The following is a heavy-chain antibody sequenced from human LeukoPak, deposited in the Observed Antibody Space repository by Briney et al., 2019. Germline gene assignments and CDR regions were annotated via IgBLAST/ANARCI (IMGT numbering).Heavy chain of an antibody. CDR3: ARAPKRPYYYDSSGYYYDY. Sequence: PVGSLRLSCAASGFTFTSYAMHWVRQAPGKGLEYVSAISSNGGSTYYANSVKGRFTISRDNSKNTLYLQMGSLRAEDMAVYYCARAPKRPYYYDSSGYYYDYWGQGTLVTVSS. D-gene: IGHD3-22*01. J-gene: IGHJ4*02. V-gene: IGHV3-64*01. CDR2: ISSNGGST. CDR1: GFTFTSYA.